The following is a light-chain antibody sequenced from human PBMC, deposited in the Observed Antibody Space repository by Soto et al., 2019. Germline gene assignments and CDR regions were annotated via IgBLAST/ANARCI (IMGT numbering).Light chain of an antibody. Sequence: QSVLTQPRSVSGSPGQSVTISCTGTSSDVGYYNYVSWYQHHPGKSPKLMIYDVVKRPSGVPDRFSGSKSGNTASLTISGHQAEDEGDYYCCSYAGSSWVFGGGTKLTVL. J-gene: IGLJ3*02. CDR2: DVV. V-gene: IGLV2-11*01. CDR3: CSYAGSSWV. CDR1: SSDVGYYNY.